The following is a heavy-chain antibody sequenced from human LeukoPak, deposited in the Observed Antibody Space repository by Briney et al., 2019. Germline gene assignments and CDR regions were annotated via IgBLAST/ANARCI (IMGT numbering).Heavy chain of an antibody. V-gene: IGHV3-7*01. CDR2: IKQDGSEK. Sequence: GGSLRLSCAASGFTFSSYWMSWVRQAPGKGLEWVANIKQDGSEKYYVDSVKGRFTISRDNAKNSLYLQMNSLRAEDTAVYYCARGPRIAAAGTVGPYGDYWGQGTLVTVSS. CDR1: GFTFSSYW. CDR3: ARGPRIAAAGTVGPYGDY. J-gene: IGHJ4*02. D-gene: IGHD6-13*01.